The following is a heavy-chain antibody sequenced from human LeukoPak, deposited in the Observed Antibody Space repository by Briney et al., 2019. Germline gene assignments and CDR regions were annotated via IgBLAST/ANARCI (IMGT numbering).Heavy chain of an antibody. J-gene: IGHJ4*02. V-gene: IGHV4-30-4*08. CDR3: ARGKYDFWSGYYSAGFDY. CDR1: GGSISSGDYY. CDR2: IYYSGST. D-gene: IGHD3-3*01. Sequence: SETLSLTCTVSGGSISSGDYYWSWIRQPPGKGLEWIEYIYYSGSTYYNPSLKSRVTISVDTSKNQFSLKLSSVTAADTAVYYCARGKYDFWSGYYSAGFDYWGQGTLVTVSS.